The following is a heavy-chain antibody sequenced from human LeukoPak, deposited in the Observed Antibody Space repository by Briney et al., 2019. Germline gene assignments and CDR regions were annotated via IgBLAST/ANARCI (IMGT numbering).Heavy chain of an antibody. CDR3: ARLGYCSSTSCFWFDP. CDR1: GGSFSGYY. V-gene: IGHV4-34*01. CDR2: INNSGST. Sequence: SETLSLTCAVYGGSFSGYYWSWIRQPPGKGLEWIGEINNSGSTNYNPSLKSRVTISVDTSKNQFSLKLSSVTAADTAVYYCARLGYCSSTSCFWFDPWGQGTLVTVSS. J-gene: IGHJ5*02. D-gene: IGHD2-2*01.